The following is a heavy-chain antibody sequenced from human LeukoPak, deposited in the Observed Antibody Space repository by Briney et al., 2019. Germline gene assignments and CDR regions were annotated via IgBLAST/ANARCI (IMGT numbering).Heavy chain of an antibody. V-gene: IGHV3-30*19. CDR1: GFTFSSYG. CDR2: ISYDGSNK. J-gene: IGHJ1*01. D-gene: IGHD3-22*01. CDR3: ASDSRLVVVTHQH. Sequence: GGSLRLSCAASGFTFSSYGMHWVRQAPGKGLEWVAVISYDGSNKYYADSVKGRFTISRDNSKNTLYLQMNSLRAEDTAVYYCASDSRLVVVTHQHWGQGTLVTVSS.